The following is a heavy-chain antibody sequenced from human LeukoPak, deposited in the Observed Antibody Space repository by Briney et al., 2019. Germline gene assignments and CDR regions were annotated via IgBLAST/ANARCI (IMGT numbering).Heavy chain of an antibody. D-gene: IGHD2-8*01. Sequence: SVKVSCKASGGTFSSYAISWVRQAPGQGLEWMGGIIPIFGTANYAQKFQGRVTITADESTSTAYMELSSLRSEDTAVYYCAREVYAMYYYYGMDVWCQGTTVTVSS. CDR1: GGTFSSYA. CDR3: AREVYAMYYYYGMDV. J-gene: IGHJ6*02. CDR2: IIPIFGTA. V-gene: IGHV1-69*13.